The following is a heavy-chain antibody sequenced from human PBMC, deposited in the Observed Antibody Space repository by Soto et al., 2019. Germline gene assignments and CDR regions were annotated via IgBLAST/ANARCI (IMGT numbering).Heavy chain of an antibody. CDR2: IYPGDSDT. CDR1: GYSFTRYW. CDR3: ARQTSSRTNYYMDV. D-gene: IGHD2-2*01. V-gene: IGHV5-51*01. Sequence: PGDSLKISWKGSGYSFTRYWIGWVRQMPGKGLEWMGIIYPGDSDTRYSPSFQGQVTISADKSISTAYLQWSSLKASDTAMYYCARQTSSRTNYYMDVWGKGTTVTVSS. J-gene: IGHJ6*03.